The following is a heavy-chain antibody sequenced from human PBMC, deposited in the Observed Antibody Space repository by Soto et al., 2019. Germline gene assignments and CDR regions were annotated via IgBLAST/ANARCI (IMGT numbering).Heavy chain of an antibody. CDR1: GYTFTSYG. CDR2: ISAYNGNT. V-gene: IGHV1-18*01. D-gene: IGHD1-26*01. CDR3: AREALLRLDYYYGMDV. J-gene: IGHJ6*02. Sequence: VQLVQSGAEVKKPGASVKVSCKASGYTFTSYGISWVRQAPGQGLEWMGWISAYNGNTNYAQKLQGRVTMTTDTSTITAYMELRSLRSDDTAVYYGAREALLRLDYYYGMDVWGQGTTVTVSS.